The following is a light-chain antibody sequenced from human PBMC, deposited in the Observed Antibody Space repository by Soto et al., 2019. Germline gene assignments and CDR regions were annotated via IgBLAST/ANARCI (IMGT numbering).Light chain of an antibody. V-gene: IGKV2-28*01. CDR1: QNLQHNNGYNY. J-gene: IGKJ1*01. Sequence: EILMTHSPLSLPVTPGEPASISCRSSQNLQHNNGYNYLDWYLQKPGQSPQLLISLASNRASGVPDRLSGSGSGTDFTLKISRVEAEDVGLYYGMQKLQTPTFGKRTKVDIX. CDR2: LAS. CDR3: MQKLQTPT.